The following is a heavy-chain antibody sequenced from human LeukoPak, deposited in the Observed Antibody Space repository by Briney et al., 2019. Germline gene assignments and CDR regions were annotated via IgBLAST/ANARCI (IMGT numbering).Heavy chain of an antibody. Sequence: SETLSLTCTVSGGSISSYYWSWIRQPPGKGLEWIGYIYYSGSTNYNPSLKSRVTISVDTSKNQFSLKLSSVTAADTAVYYCARGGYYYGSGHQKDYYMDVWGKGTTVTISS. J-gene: IGHJ6*03. CDR3: ARGGYYYGSGHQKDYYMDV. CDR1: GGSISSYY. CDR2: IYYSGST. V-gene: IGHV4-59*01. D-gene: IGHD3-10*01.